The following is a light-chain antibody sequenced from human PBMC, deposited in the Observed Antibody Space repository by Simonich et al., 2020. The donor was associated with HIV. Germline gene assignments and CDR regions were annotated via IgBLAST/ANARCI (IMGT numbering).Light chain of an antibody. CDR2: AAS. CDR3: QQYNSYPLT. CDR1: QSISSW. V-gene: IGKV1-5*01. Sequence: DIQMTQSPSTLSASVGDRVTITCLASQSISSWLGLYQQKPGKAPKLLIYAASSLQMGFPSRFSGSGSWTDFTLTISSLQPEDFAIYYCQQYNSYPLTFGGGTKVEIK. J-gene: IGKJ4*01.